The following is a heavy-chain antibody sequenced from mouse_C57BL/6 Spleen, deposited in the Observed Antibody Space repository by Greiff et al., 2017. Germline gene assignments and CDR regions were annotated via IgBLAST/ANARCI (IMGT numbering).Heavy chain of an antibody. J-gene: IGHJ2*01. Sequence: VQLQQSGPELVKPGASVKIPCKASGYTFTDSNLDWVKQSHGKSLEWIGALHPNNGGTIYNQKFKGKATLTVDKSSSPAYMELSSLTSEDTSVYYFAISGGHCYCSIYGGFDYWGQGTTLTVSS. D-gene: IGHD1-1*01. CDR2: LHPNNGGT. CDR1: GYTFTDSN. V-gene: IGHV1-18*01. CDR3: AISGGHCYCSIYGGFDY.